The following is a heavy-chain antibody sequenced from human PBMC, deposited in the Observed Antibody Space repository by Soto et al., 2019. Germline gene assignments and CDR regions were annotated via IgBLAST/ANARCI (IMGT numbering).Heavy chain of an antibody. CDR3: ARTDPYYDILTGYFDY. D-gene: IGHD3-9*01. CDR1: GGSISSYY. J-gene: IGHJ4*02. V-gene: IGHV4-59*08. CDR2: IYYSGST. Sequence: SETLSLTCTVSGGSISSYYWSWIRQPPGKGLEWIGYIYYSGSTNYNPSLKSRVTISVDTSKNQFSLKLSSVPAADTAVYYCARTDPYYDILTGYFDYWGQGTLVTVSS.